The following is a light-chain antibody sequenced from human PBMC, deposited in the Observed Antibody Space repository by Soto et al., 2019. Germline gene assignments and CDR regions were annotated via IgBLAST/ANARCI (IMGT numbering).Light chain of an antibody. CDR1: RSNIGTGYD. V-gene: IGLV1-40*01. J-gene: IGLJ1*01. CDR3: QSYDSSMSGYV. CDR2: GNS. Sequence: QSVLTQPPSVSGAPGQRVTISCTGGRSNIGTGYDVHWSQQLPGTAPNLLIYGNSNRPSGVPDRFSGSKSGTSASLAITGLQAEDEADYYCQSYDSSMSGYVFGTGTKVTVL.